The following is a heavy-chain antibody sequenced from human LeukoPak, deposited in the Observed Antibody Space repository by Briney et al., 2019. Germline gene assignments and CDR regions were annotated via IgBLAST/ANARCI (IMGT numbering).Heavy chain of an antibody. CDR3: ASVYYGSGSYPRLYYYYGMDV. CDR2: INPNSGGT. CDR1: GYTFTGFY. D-gene: IGHD3-10*01. Sequence: GASVKVSCKASGYTFTGFYMHWVRQAPGQGLEWMGWINPNSGGTNYAQKFQGRVTMTRDTSISTAYMELSRLRSDDTAVYYCASVYYGSGSYPRLYYYYGMDVWAHGTTVTVSS. J-gene: IGHJ6*02. V-gene: IGHV1-2*02.